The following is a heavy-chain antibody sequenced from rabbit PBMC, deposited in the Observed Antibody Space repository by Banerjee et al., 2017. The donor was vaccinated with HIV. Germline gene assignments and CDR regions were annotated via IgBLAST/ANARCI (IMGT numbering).Heavy chain of an antibody. CDR2: VYTGSSGST. CDR1: GIDFSGYG. D-gene: IGHD4-1*01. J-gene: IGHJ4*01. Sequence: QEQLVESGGGLVTLGGSLTLTCNASGIDFSGYGISWVRQAPGKGLEWIACVYTGSSGSTDYASWAKGRFTISKASWTTVTLQMTSLTAADTASYFCARDLAGVIGWNCGLWGPGTLVT. V-gene: IGHV1S45*01. CDR3: ARDLAGVIGWNCGL.